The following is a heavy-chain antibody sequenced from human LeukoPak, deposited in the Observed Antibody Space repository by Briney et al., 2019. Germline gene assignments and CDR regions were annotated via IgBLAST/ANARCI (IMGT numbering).Heavy chain of an antibody. CDR3: ARVRNSGFRYVDS. CDR1: GGTFSSYA. Sequence: SVKNSCKASGGTFSSYAISWVREAPGQGLEWMGGIIPILGTANYAQKFQGRVTITADESTSTAYMELSSLRSEDTAVYYCARVRNSGFRYVDSWGQGTLVTVSS. CDR2: IIPILGTA. V-gene: IGHV1-69*13. J-gene: IGHJ4*02. D-gene: IGHD5-12*01.